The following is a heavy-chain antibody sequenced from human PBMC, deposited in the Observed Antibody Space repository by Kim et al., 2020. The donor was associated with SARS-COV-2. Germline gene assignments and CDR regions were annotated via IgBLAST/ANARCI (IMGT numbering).Heavy chain of an antibody. Sequence: YYADSVKGRFTISRDNAKNSLYLQMNSLRAEDTAVYYCASARTSYSSFDYWGQGTLVTVSS. V-gene: IGHV3-21*01. J-gene: IGHJ4*02. D-gene: IGHD6-19*01. CDR3: ASARTSYSSFDY.